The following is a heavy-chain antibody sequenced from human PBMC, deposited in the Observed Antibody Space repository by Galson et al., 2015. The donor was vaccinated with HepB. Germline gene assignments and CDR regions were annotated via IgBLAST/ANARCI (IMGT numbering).Heavy chain of an antibody. CDR3: VRDRTYKGGNFFDF. CDR2: IRYDEYEY. D-gene: IGHD3-10*01. CDR1: GFSFSDYW. Sequence: SLRLSCAASGFSFSDYWMSWIRQAPGKRPEWVANIRYDEYEYYYEDFVKGRFTISRDNARNSVFLQMSRLRRDDTAIYYCVRDRTYKGGNFFDFWGQGALVTVSS. J-gene: IGHJ4*02. V-gene: IGHV3-7*03.